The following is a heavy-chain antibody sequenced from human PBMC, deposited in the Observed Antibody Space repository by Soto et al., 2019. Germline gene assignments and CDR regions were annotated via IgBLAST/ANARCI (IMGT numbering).Heavy chain of an antibody. CDR1: GYTFTSYG. CDR2: ISGYDGRT. V-gene: IGHV1-18*01. J-gene: IGHJ6*02. CDR3: AREGDVPYYYYGMDV. D-gene: IGHD2-21*02. Sequence: QVHLVQSGAAVKKPGASVTVSCKTSGYTFTSYGISWVRQAPGQGLEWLGWISGYDGRTNLAQKVQDRVTMTTDTPTSTVNMELRILRSDDTAVYDGAREGDVPYYYYGMDVWGQGSTVTVSS.